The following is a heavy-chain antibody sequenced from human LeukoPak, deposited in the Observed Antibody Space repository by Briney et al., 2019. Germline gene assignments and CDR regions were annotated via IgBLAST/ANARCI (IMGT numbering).Heavy chain of an antibody. CDR3: ARVSYSSSTDYYYYMDV. D-gene: IGHD6-6*01. CDR1: GGTFSSYA. J-gene: IGHJ6*03. CDR2: IIPIFGTA. V-gene: IGHV1-69*05. Sequence: ASVKVSCKASGGTFSSYAISWVRQAPGQGLEWMGGIIPIFGTANYARKFQGRVTITTDESTSTAYMELSSLRSEDTAVYYCARVSYSSSTDYYYYMDVWGKGTTVTVSS.